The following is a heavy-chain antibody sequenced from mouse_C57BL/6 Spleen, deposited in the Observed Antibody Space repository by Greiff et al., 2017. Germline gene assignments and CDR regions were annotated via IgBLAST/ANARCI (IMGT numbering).Heavy chain of an antibody. CDR1: GFTFSSYA. Sequence: EVQVVESGEGLVKPGGSLKLSCAASGFTFSSYAMSWVRQTPEKRLEWVAYISSGGDYIYYADTVKGRFTISRDNARNTLYLQMSSLKSEDTAMYYCTREQYDGYSTGPFAYWGQGTLVTVSA. J-gene: IGHJ3*01. CDR3: TREQYDGYSTGPFAY. CDR2: ISSGGDYI. V-gene: IGHV5-9-1*02. D-gene: IGHD2-3*01.